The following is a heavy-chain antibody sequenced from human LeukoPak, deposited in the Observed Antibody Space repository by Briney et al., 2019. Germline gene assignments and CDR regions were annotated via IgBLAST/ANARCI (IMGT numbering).Heavy chain of an antibody. D-gene: IGHD3-22*01. CDR2: IKQDGSEK. J-gene: IGHJ5*02. V-gene: IGHV3-7*01. CDR1: GFTFSSYW. CDR3: ARVGRLIYNITMIVVVITAEWFDP. Sequence: GGSLRLSCAASGFTFSSYWMSWVRQAPGKGLEWVANIKQDGSEKYYVDSVKGRFTISRDNAKNSLYLQMNSLRAEDTAVYYCARVGRLIYNITMIVVVITAEWFDPWGQGTLVTVSS.